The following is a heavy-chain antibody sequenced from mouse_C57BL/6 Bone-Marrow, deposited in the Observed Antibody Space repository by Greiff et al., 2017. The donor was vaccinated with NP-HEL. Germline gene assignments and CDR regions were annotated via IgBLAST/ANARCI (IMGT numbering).Heavy chain of an antibody. CDR1: GYTFTDYN. Sequence: DVQLQESGPELVKPGASVKIPCKASGYTFTDYNMEWVKQSHGKSLEWIGDINPNNGGTISKQKLKGQAPLNVDKSSSTAYMELRSLTSEDTASYYCASTYGSSPWFGYWGQGTLVTVSA. CDR3: ASTYGSSPWFGY. CDR2: INPNNGGT. D-gene: IGHD1-1*01. V-gene: IGHV1-18*01. J-gene: IGHJ3*01.